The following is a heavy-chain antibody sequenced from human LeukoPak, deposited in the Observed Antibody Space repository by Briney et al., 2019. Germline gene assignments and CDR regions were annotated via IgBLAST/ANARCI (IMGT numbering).Heavy chain of an antibody. D-gene: IGHD2-2*01. CDR1: GYTFTSYD. J-gene: IGHJ4*02. CDR3: ARDWGVERSRYCSSTSCETPYYFDY. V-gene: IGHV1-8*03. Sequence: ASVKVSCKASGYTFTSYDINWVRQATGQGLEWMGWMNPNSGNTGYAQKFQGRVTFTRNTSISTAYMDLSSLRSEDTAVYYCARDWGVERSRYCSSTSCETPYYFDYWGQGTLVTVSS. CDR2: MNPNSGNT.